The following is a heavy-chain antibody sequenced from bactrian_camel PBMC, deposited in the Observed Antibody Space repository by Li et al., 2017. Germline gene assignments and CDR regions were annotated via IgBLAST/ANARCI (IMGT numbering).Heavy chain of an antibody. CDR2: LYANGGT. CDR1: GYTAKTCS. D-gene: IGHD1*01. CDR3: AGDVRKSEGVDPLAGHNYNT. V-gene: IGHV3S9*01. J-gene: IGHJ4*01. Sequence: HVQLVESGGGSVQAGGSLRLSCAASGYTAKTCSWNWHRQFQGKGRELVSSLYANGGTYYHDSVKGRFTFAQANVENTNAVTFEMNSLKPEDSGMYYCAGDVRKSEGVDPLAGHNYNTWGQGTQSPSP.